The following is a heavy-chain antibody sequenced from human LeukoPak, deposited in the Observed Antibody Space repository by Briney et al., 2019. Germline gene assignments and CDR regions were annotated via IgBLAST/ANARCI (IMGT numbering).Heavy chain of an antibody. CDR1: GGSISSYY. V-gene: IGHV4-34*01. CDR3: ARGFTMVRGRIDP. D-gene: IGHD3-10*01. J-gene: IGHJ5*02. Sequence: SETLSLTCTVSGGSISSYYWSWIRQPPGKGLEWIGEINHSGSTNYNPSLKSRVTISVDTSKNQFSLKLSSVTAADTAVYYCARGFTMVRGRIDPWGQGTLVTVSS. CDR2: INHSGST.